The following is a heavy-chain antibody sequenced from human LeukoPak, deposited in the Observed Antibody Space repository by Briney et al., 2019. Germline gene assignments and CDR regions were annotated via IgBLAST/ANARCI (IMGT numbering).Heavy chain of an antibody. CDR3: ARDLDSSSWYPSWFDP. CDR2: IYSGGST. D-gene: IGHD6-13*01. J-gene: IGHJ5*02. CDR1: GFTVSSNY. Sequence: GGSLRLSCAASGFTVSSNYMSWVRQAPGKGLEGVSIIYSGGSTFYADSVKGRFTISRDNSKNTLYLQMNSLRAEDTAVYYCARDLDSSSWYPSWFDPWGQGTLVTVSS. V-gene: IGHV3-53*01.